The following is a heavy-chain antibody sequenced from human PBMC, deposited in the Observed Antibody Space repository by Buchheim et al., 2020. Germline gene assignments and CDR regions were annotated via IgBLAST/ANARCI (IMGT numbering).Heavy chain of an antibody. V-gene: IGHV3-30*18. D-gene: IGHD2-2*01. Sequence: QVQLVESGGGVVQPGRSLRLSCAASGFTFSSYGMHWVRQAPGKGLEWVAVISYDGSNKYYADSVKGRFTISRDNSKNPLYLQMNSLRAEDTAVYYCAKDGGSSPFDYWGQGTL. CDR3: AKDGGSSPFDY. CDR2: ISYDGSNK. CDR1: GFTFSSYG. J-gene: IGHJ4*02.